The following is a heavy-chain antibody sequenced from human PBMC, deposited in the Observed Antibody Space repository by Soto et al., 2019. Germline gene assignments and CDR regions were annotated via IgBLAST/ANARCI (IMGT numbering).Heavy chain of an antibody. CDR1: GGSISSYH. CDR2: VFYTGST. V-gene: IGHV4-59*01. J-gene: IGHJ5*02. Sequence: PSETLSLTCTVSGGSISSYHWSCIRQSPGKGLEWIGYVFYTGSTKYNPALKRRVTISVDTSKNQFSLKLSSVSAADTGLYYCARSYSGTFYGYDTWGQGILVTVSS. CDR3: ARSYSGTFYGYDT. D-gene: IGHD1-26*01.